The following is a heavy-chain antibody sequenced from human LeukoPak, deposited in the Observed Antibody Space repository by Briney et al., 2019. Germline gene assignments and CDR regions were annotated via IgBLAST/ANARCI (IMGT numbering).Heavy chain of an antibody. Sequence: SETLSLTCTVSGGSIGSFYWSWIRQPPGKGLEWIGYIYYTGSTNYNPSLKSRVTISVDTSKNQFSLKLSSVTAADTAVYYCARYVRGYSYTWSFDIWGQGTMVTVSS. J-gene: IGHJ3*02. CDR1: GGSIGSFY. D-gene: IGHD5-18*01. CDR3: ARYVRGYSYTWSFDI. CDR2: IYYTGST. V-gene: IGHV4-59*12.